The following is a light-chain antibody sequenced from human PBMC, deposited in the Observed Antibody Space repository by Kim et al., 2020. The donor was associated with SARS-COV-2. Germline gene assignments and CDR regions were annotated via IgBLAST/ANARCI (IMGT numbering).Light chain of an antibody. J-gene: IGLJ3*02. CDR2: NDN. CDR3: ATWDDSLSVWV. Sequence: QSVLTQPPSTSGTPGQRVTISCSGSSSNMGTNNVNWYRQIPGTAPKLLIYNDNQRPSGVPDRISGSKSGTSASLAISGLQSEDEADYFCATWDDSLSVWVFGGGTQLTVL. V-gene: IGLV1-44*01. CDR1: SSNMGTNN.